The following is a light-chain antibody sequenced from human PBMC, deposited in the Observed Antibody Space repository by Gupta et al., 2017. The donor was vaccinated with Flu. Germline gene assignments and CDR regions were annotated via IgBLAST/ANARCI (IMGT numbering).Light chain of an antibody. CDR3: QQAQYTPYT. CDR2: EAS. J-gene: IGKJ2*01. CDR1: QTFNNY. Sequence: DIQMTQSPSSLSASVGDRVTVTCRASQTFNNYLNWFQQKPGKAPKLLIYEASRLQSGVPSRSSGSGSGTEFTLTISSLQPEDFAIYDCQQAQYTPYTFGQGTKLDIK. V-gene: IGKV1-39*01.